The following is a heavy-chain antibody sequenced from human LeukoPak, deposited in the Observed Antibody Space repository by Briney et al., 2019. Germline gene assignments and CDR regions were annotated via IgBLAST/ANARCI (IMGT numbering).Heavy chain of an antibody. J-gene: IGHJ3*02. CDR2: TIPIFGTA. Sequence: GASVKLSCKASGCTFSSYAISWVRQAPGQGLEWRGGTIPIFGTANYAQKFQGRVTITTDESTSTAYMELSSPTSEHTAVHYYARVLNNHFRSGALHIWRQPTMATVSS. CDR3: ARVLNNHFRSGALHI. D-gene: IGHD2-15*01. V-gene: IGHV1-69*05. CDR1: GCTFSSYA.